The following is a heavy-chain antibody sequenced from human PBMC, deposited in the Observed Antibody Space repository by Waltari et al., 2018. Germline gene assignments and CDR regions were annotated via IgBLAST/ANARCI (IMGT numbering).Heavy chain of an antibody. Sequence: EVQLVESGGVVVQPGGSLRLSCAASGFTFDDYTMHWVRKAPGKGLEWVSLISWDGGSTYYADSVKGRFTISRDNSKNSLYLQMNSLRTEDTALYYCAKDISRDGYNQPFDYWGQGTLVTVSS. J-gene: IGHJ4*02. D-gene: IGHD5-12*01. CDR3: AKDISRDGYNQPFDY. V-gene: IGHV3-43*01. CDR1: GFTFDDYT. CDR2: ISWDGGST.